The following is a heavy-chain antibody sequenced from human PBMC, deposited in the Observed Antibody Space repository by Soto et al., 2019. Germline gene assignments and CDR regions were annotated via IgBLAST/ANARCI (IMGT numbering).Heavy chain of an antibody. J-gene: IGHJ4*02. D-gene: IGHD2-21*02. CDR2: ISPKSGGT. CDR3: ARPPGYISDWHYFDL. V-gene: IGHV1-2*02. Sequence: ASVKVSCKASGGTFSSYAISWVRQAPGQGFEWMGRISPKSGGTNYAQKFQGRVRMTWDTSLKTAYMELSSLMSEDTAVYYCARPPGYISDWHYFDLWGQGTQVTVSS. CDR1: GGTFSSYA.